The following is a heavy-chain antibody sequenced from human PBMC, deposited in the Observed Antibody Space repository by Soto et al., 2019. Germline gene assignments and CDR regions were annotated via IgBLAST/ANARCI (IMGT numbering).Heavy chain of an antibody. CDR2: ISSSGSKM. CDR3: ARDSIAAPNWFDP. D-gene: IGHD2-15*01. Sequence: LRLSCAASGFTFRNFEMNWVRQVPGKGLEWIAYISSSGSKMYYADTVKGRFIVSRDNTHDSLFLEMNNLRDEDSGVYYCARDSIAAPNWFDPWGQGTLVTVSS. CDR1: GFTFRNFE. J-gene: IGHJ5*02. V-gene: IGHV3-48*03.